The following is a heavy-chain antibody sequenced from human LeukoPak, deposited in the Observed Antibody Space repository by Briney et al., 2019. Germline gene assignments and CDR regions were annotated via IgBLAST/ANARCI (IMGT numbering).Heavy chain of an antibody. Sequence: SETLSLTCDVYGGSFSGYYWSWIRQPPGKGLEWIGEINHSGSTNYNPSLKSRVTISVDTSKNQFSLKLSSVTAADTAVYYCARGAAEYSSSSGGIWFDPWGQGTLVTVSS. CDR2: INHSGST. D-gene: IGHD6-6*01. V-gene: IGHV4-34*01. CDR1: GGSFSGYY. J-gene: IGHJ5*02. CDR3: ARGAAEYSSSSGGIWFDP.